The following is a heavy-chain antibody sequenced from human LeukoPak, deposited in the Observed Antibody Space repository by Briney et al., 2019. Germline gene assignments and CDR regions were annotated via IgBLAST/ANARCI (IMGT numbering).Heavy chain of an antibody. V-gene: IGHV4-30-2*01. CDR3: ARSGYSYGLFDY. D-gene: IGHD5-18*01. CDR2: IYHSGST. Sequence: SETLSLTCAVCGGSISSGGYSWSWIRQPPGEGLEWIGYIYHSGSTYYNPSLKSRVTISVDRSKNQFSLKLSSVTAADTAVYYCARSGYSYGLFDYWGQGTLVTVSS. J-gene: IGHJ4*02. CDR1: GGSISSGGYS.